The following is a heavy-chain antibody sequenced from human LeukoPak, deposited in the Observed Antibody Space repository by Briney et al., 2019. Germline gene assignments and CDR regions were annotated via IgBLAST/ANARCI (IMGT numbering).Heavy chain of an antibody. Sequence: ASVTVSCKVSGHSLTELVMHWVRQAPGKGLEWVGEFDPEEGETFYAQEVLGRVSMTEDTSTDTAYMELSSLTSEDTAVYYCAILPLTVVTPLDVWGQGTTVTVSS. J-gene: IGHJ6*02. D-gene: IGHD4-23*01. CDR3: AILPLTVVTPLDV. CDR2: FDPEEGET. V-gene: IGHV1-24*01. CDR1: GHSLTELV.